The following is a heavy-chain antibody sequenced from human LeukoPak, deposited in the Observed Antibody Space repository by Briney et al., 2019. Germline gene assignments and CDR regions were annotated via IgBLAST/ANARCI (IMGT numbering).Heavy chain of an antibody. D-gene: IGHD6-13*01. CDR3: ARRYSSSWYVGFFDP. J-gene: IGHJ5*02. CDR2: INHSGST. CDR1: GGSFSGYY. Sequence: SETLSLTCAVYGGSFSGYYWSWIRQPPGKGLEWIGEINHSGSTNYNPSLKSRVTISVDTSKNQFSLKLSSVTAADTAVYYCARRYSSSWYVGFFDPWGQGTLVTVSS. V-gene: IGHV4-34*01.